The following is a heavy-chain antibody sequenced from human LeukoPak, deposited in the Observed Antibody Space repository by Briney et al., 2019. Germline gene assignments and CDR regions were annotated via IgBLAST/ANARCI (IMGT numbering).Heavy chain of an antibody. J-gene: IGHJ4*02. CDR1: GYTSTGYY. Sequence: ASVKVSCKASGYTSTGYYMHLVRQAPGQGLEWMGWINPNSGGTNYAQKFQGRVTMTRDTSISTAYMELSRLRSDDTAVYYCARGTIVGATPNDYWGQGTLVTVSS. CDR2: INPNSGGT. V-gene: IGHV1-2*02. CDR3: ARGTIVGATPNDY. D-gene: IGHD1-26*01.